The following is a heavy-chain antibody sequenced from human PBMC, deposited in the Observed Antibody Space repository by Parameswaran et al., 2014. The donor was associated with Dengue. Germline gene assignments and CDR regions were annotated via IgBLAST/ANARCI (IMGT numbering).Heavy chain of an antibody. J-gene: IGHJ4*02. CDR3: ARDRGGISGYYDSSGYYYEN. V-gene: IGHV3-7*01. D-gene: IGHD3-22*01. CDR2: IKEDGSEK. Sequence: RWIRQPPGKGLEWVANIKEDGSEKYYGDSVKGRFTVSRDNAKNSLFLQMNNLRAEDTAVYYCARDRGGISGYYDSSGYYYENWGQGTLVTVSS.